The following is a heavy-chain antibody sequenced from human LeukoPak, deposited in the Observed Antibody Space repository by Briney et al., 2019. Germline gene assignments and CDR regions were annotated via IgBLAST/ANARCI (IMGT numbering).Heavy chain of an antibody. CDR3: TSISSSSRSDY. D-gene: IGHD6-6*01. Sequence: GRSLRLSCAASGFTFSGSAMHWVRQASGKGLEWVGRIRSKANSYATAYAASVKGRFTISRDDSKNTAYLQMNSLKTEDTAVYYCTSISSSSRSDYWGQGTLVTVSS. J-gene: IGHJ4*02. V-gene: IGHV3-73*01. CDR1: GFTFSGSA. CDR2: IRSKANSYAT.